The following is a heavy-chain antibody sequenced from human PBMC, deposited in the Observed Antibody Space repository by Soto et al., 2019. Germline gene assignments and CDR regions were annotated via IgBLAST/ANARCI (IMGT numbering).Heavy chain of an antibody. CDR1: GGSISSGGYY. V-gene: IGHV4-31*03. CDR2: IYYSGST. Sequence: SETLSLTCTVSGGSISSGGYYWSWIRQHPGKGLEWIGYIYYSGSTYYNPSLKSRVTISVDTSKNQFSLKLSSVTAADTAVYYCASALPITMVRGVIGPWFDPWGQGTLVTVS. CDR3: ASALPITMVRGVIGPWFDP. D-gene: IGHD3-10*01. J-gene: IGHJ5*02.